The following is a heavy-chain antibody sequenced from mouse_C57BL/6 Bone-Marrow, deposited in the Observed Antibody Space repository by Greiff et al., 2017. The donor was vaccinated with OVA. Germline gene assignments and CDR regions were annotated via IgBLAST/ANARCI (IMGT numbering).Heavy chain of an antibody. CDR1: GFNIKDDY. CDR3: TPIYYYGSPFAY. Sequence: EVQGVESGAELVRPGASVKLSCTASGFNIKDDYMHWVKQRPEQGLEWIGWIDPENGDTEYASKFQGKATITADTSSNTAYLQLSSLTSEDTAVYYCTPIYYYGSPFAYWGQGTLVTVSA. V-gene: IGHV14-4*01. D-gene: IGHD1-1*01. CDR2: IDPENGDT. J-gene: IGHJ3*01.